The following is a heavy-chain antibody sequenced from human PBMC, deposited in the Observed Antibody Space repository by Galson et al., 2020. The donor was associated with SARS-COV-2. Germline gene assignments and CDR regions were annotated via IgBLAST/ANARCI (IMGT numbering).Heavy chain of an antibody. CDR2: IHSDGFNK. Sequence: QLGESLKISCAASGFTFSTYGMHWVRQAPGKGLEWVTFIHSDGFNKYYTDSVKGRFSISRDNSKNTLYLQMNSLRAEDTAVYYCARVGLEYYYYMDVWGKGTTVTISS. V-gene: IGHV3-30*02. J-gene: IGHJ6*03. CDR1: GFTFSTYG. D-gene: IGHD1-1*01. CDR3: ARVGLEYYYYMDV.